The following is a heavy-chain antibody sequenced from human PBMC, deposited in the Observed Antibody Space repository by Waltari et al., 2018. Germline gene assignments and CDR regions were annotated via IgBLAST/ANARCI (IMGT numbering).Heavy chain of an antibody. J-gene: IGHJ5*02. CDR3: ARGVIVVVEDWFDP. CDR2: INHRGST. Sequence: QVQLQQWGAGLLKPSETLSLTCAVYGGSFSGYYWSWIRKPPGKGLEWIGEINHRGSTNYNPSLKSRVTISVDTSKNQFSLKLSSVTAADTAVYYCARGVIVVVEDWFDPWGQGTLVTVSS. V-gene: IGHV4-34*01. CDR1: GGSFSGYY. D-gene: IGHD2-2*01.